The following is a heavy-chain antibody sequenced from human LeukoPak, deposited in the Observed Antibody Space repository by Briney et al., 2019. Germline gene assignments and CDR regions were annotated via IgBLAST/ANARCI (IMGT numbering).Heavy chain of an antibody. V-gene: IGHV6-1*01. CDR2: TYYGSKWYN. J-gene: IGHJ5*02. CDR1: GDSVSSNSAA. CDR3: ARGYCSSTSCYSDTNWFDP. Sequence: SQTLSLTCAISGDSVSSNSAAWDWIRQSPSRGLEWLGRTYYGSKWYNDYAVSVKSRITINPDTSKNQFSLQLNSVTPEDTAVYYCARGYCSSTSCYSDTNWFDPWGQGTLVTVSS. D-gene: IGHD2-2*01.